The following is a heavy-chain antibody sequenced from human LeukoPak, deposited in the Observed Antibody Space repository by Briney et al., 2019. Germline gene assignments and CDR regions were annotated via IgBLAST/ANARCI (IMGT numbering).Heavy chain of an antibody. D-gene: IGHD6-19*01. V-gene: IGHV3-23*01. J-gene: IGHJ4*02. CDR3: AKERSSGWYSY. CDR2: ISGSGGST. CDR1: GFTFSNFA. Sequence: GGSLRLSCVASGFTFSNFAMSWVRQTLGKGLEWVSGISGSGGSTYYADSVKGRFTISRDNSKNTLYLQMNSLRAEDTAVYYCAKERSSGWYSYWGQGTLVTVSS.